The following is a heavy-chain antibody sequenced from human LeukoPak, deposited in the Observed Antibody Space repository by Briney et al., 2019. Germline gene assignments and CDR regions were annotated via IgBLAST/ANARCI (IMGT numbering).Heavy chain of an antibody. CDR2: IWYDGSNK. CDR1: GFTFSSYG. V-gene: IGHV3-33*06. Sequence: GGSLRLSCAASGFTFSSYGMHWVRQAPGKGLEWVALIWYDGSNKYYADSVKGRFTISRDNSKNTLCLQMNSLRAEDTAVYYCAKDARMVRGVPLYSFDYWGQGTLVTVSS. D-gene: IGHD3-10*01. CDR3: AKDARMVRGVPLYSFDY. J-gene: IGHJ4*02.